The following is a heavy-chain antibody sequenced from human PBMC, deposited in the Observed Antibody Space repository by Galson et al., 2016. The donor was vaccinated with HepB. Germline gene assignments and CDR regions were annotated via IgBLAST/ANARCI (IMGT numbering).Heavy chain of an antibody. CDR2: IGTEVDDA. CDR3: ARDVRGAFDI. CDR1: GFPFSVFF. Sequence: SLRLSCAVSGFPFSVFFMSWIRQAPGKGLEWVSYIGTEVDDAGYADSVKGRFTVSRDNAKNLLYLHMHSLIADDTAIYYCARDVRGAFDIWGQGTMVTVSS. D-gene: IGHD3-10*01. J-gene: IGHJ3*02. V-gene: IGHV3-11*06.